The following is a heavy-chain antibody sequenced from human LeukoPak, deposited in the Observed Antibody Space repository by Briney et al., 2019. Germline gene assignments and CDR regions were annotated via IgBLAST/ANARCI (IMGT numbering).Heavy chain of an antibody. D-gene: IGHD4-11*01. CDR2: IVVGSGNT. V-gene: IGHV1-58*01. J-gene: IGHJ4*02. Sequence: ASVKVSCKASGFTFTSSAVQWVRQARGQRLEWIGWIVVGSGNTNYAQKFQERVTITRDMSTSTAYMELSSLRSEDTAVYYCAAGAGYSKTSGDYWGQGTLVTVSS. CDR3: AAGAGYSKTSGDY. CDR1: GFTFTSSA.